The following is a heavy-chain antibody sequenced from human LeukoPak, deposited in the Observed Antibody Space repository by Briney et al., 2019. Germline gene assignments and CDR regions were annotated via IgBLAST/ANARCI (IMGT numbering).Heavy chain of an antibody. V-gene: IGHV1-46*01. Sequence: GASVKVSCKASGYTFTSYYMHWVRQAPGQGLEWMGIINPSGGSTSYAQKFQGRVTMTRDTSTSTVYMELSSLRSEDAAAYYCAADLNLYDILTGSLGNFDLWGRGTLVTVSS. D-gene: IGHD3-9*01. J-gene: IGHJ2*01. CDR2: INPSGGST. CDR1: GYTFTSYY. CDR3: AADLNLYDILTGSLGNFDL.